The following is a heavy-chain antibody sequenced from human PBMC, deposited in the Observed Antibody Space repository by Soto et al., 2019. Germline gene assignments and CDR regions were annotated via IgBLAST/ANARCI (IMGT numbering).Heavy chain of an antibody. J-gene: IGHJ5*02. V-gene: IGHV4-59*01. CDR2: IYYSGST. CDR1: GDSISSYY. CDR3: ARGVATIGP. D-gene: IGHD5-12*01. Sequence: SETVSVTCTVSGDSISSYYWSWSRQPPGKGLEWIGYIYYSGSTNYNPSLKSRVTISVDTPKNQFSLKLTSVTAADTAVYYCARGVATIGPWGQGTLVTVSS.